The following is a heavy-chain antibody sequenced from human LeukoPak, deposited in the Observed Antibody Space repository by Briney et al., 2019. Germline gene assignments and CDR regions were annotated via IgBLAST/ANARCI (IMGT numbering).Heavy chain of an antibody. CDR1: GGSISSSSYY. D-gene: IGHD5-18*01. J-gene: IGHJ3*02. CDR2: IYYSGST. V-gene: IGHV4-39*07. Sequence: SETLSLTCTVSGGSISSSSYYWGWIRQPPGKGLEWIGSIYYSGSTYYNPSLKSRVTISVDTSKNQFSLKLSSVTAADTAVYYCARAVGGYTGAFDIWGQGIMVTVSS. CDR3: ARAVGGYTGAFDI.